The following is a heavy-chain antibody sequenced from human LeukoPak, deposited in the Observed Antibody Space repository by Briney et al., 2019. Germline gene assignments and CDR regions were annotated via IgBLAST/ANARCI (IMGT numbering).Heavy chain of an antibody. CDR2: ISYSGIT. CDR3: AGDIAAVNIPGSRLDP. J-gene: IGHJ5*02. V-gene: IGHV4-59*08. Sequence: SETLSLTCTVSGGSISSDFWSWIRQPPGKGLEWIGYISYSGITNYNPSLKSRVIMSVDTSKNQFSLRLRSVTAADTAVYFCAGDIAAVNIPGSRLDPWGQGTLVTVSS. CDR1: GGSISSDF. D-gene: IGHD2-2*01.